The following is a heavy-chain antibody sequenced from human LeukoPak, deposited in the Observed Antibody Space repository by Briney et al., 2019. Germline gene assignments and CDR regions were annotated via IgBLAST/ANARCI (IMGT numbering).Heavy chain of an antibody. CDR3: ARNRVVGAPNFDY. CDR2: IYVLGIT. D-gene: IGHD1-26*01. Sequence: SETLSLTCTVSGGSISSSYWNWIRHSAGKGLEWIGRIYVLGITNYNPSLESRVSMSIDTSMNQFSLNLTSVTAADTAVYYCARNRVVGAPNFDYWGQGTLVTVFS. J-gene: IGHJ4*02. V-gene: IGHV4-4*07. CDR1: GGSISSSY.